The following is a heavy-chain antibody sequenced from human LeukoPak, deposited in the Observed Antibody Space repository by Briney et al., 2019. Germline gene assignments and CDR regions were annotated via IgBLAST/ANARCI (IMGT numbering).Heavy chain of an antibody. V-gene: IGHV1-24*01. CDR1: GYTLTELS. D-gene: IGHD2-2*01. CDR3: ATGKNLQLYNWFDP. J-gene: IGHJ5*02. CDR2: FDPEDGET. Sequence: GASVKVSCKISGYTLTELSMHWVRQAPGKGLEWMGGFDPEDGETIYAQKFQGRVTMTEDTSTDTAYMELSSLRSEDTAVYYCATGKNLQLYNWFDPWGQGTLVTVSS.